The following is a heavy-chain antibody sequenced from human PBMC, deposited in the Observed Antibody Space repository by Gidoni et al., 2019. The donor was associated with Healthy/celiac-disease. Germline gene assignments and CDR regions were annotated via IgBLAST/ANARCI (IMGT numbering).Heavy chain of an antibody. Sequence: EVQLVESGGGLVKPGGSLRLSCAASGFTFSSYSINWVRQAPGKGLEWVSSISSSSSYIYYADSVKGRFTISRDNAKNSLYLQMNSLRAEDTAVYYCARFESGSYYFDYWGQGTLVTVSS. V-gene: IGHV3-21*01. CDR2: ISSSSSYI. CDR3: ARFESGSYYFDY. CDR1: GFTFSSYS. J-gene: IGHJ4*02.